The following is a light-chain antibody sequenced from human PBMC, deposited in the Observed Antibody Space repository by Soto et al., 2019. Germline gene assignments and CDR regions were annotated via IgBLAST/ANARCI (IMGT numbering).Light chain of an antibody. Sequence: QSLLTQPPSVSAAPGQRVTISCSGSSSNIGGNSVSWYQQLPGTAPKLLIYDDDKRPSGIPDRFSGSKSGTSATLGITGFQTGDEADYYCGSWDSSLSTYVVGIGTKVTVL. CDR3: GSWDSSLSTYV. V-gene: IGLV1-51*01. J-gene: IGLJ1*01. CDR2: DDD. CDR1: SSNIGGNS.